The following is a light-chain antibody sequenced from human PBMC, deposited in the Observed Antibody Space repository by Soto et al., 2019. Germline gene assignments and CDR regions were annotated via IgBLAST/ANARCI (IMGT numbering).Light chain of an antibody. J-gene: IGKJ5*01. CDR3: QRLKSYPIT. Sequence: DIQLTQSPSFLSASVGDRVTITCRASQGISSYLAWYQQKPGKAPKLLIYAASTLQSGVPSRFSGSESGTEFTLTISSLQAEDFATYYCQRLKSYPITFGQGTRLEIK. CDR1: QGISSY. CDR2: AAS. V-gene: IGKV1-9*01.